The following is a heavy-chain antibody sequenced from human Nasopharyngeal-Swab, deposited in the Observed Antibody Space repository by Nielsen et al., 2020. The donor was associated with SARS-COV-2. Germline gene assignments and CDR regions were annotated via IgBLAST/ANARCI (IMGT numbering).Heavy chain of an antibody. J-gene: IGHJ6*03. V-gene: IGHV4-34*01. CDR1: GGSFSGYY. Sequence: GSLRLSCAVYGGSFSGYYWSWIRQPPGKGLEWIGEINHSGSTNYNPSLKSRVTISVDTSKNQFSLKLSSVTAADTAVYYCARVAIIPILRFFDRPYYYYYYMDVWGKGTTATVSS. CDR2: INHSGST. D-gene: IGHD3-9*01. CDR3: ARVAIIPILRFFDRPYYYYYYMDV.